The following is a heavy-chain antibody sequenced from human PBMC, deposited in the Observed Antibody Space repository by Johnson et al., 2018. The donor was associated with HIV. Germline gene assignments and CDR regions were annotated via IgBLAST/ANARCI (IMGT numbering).Heavy chain of an antibody. Sequence: QVQLVESGGGVVRPGGSLRLSCAASGFSFDEYGMSLVRQAPGKGLEWVAVISYDGSNKYYADSVKGRFTISRDSSKNTLYLQMNSLRAEDTAVYYCAASVYYYDSSGYFAFDIWGQGTMVTVSS. CDR1: GFSFDEYG. V-gene: IGHV3-30*03. D-gene: IGHD3-22*01. CDR2: ISYDGSNK. J-gene: IGHJ3*02. CDR3: AASVYYYDSSGYFAFDI.